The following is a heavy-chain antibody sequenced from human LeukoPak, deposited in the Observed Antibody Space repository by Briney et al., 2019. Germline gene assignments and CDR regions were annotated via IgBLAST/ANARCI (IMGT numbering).Heavy chain of an antibody. CDR2: INPSGGST. CDR3: ARAGFGVAGLNY. V-gene: IGHV1-46*01. J-gene: IGHJ4*02. D-gene: IGHD6-19*01. Sequence: ASVKASCKASGYTFTSYNMQWVRHAPGQGLERMGIINPSGGSTSYAQKFQGRVTMTRDTSPSTVYMELSSLRSEDTAVYYCARAGFGVAGLNYWGQGTLVTVSS. CDR1: GYTFTSYN.